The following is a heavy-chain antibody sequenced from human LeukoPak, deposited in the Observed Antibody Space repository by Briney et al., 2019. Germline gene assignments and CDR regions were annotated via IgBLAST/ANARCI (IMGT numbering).Heavy chain of an antibody. D-gene: IGHD3-9*01. CDR3: AKDTHYEILTGHHRD. V-gene: IGHV3-9*01. CDR2: ISWNSGSI. CDR1: GFTFDDYA. Sequence: GRSLRLSCAASGFTFDDYAMHWVRQAPGKGLEWDSGISWNSGSIGYADSVKGRFTISRDNAKNSLFLQMNSLRAEDTALYYCAKDTHYEILTGHHRDWGQGTLVTVSS. J-gene: IGHJ4*02.